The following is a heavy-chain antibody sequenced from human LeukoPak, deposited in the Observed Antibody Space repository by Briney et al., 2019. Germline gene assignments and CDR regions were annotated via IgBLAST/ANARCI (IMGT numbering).Heavy chain of an antibody. Sequence: AGGSLRLSCAASGFTFSSYAMSWVRQAPGKGLEWVSHISGSGGSPYYAVSVKGRFTISRDNSENTLYLQMSTLRAEDTAVYYCAKYMYSSNWYCPFDIWGQGTMVTVSS. CDR3: AKYMYSSNWYCPFDI. CDR1: GFTFSSYA. V-gene: IGHV3-23*01. CDR2: ISGSGGSP. D-gene: IGHD6-13*01. J-gene: IGHJ3*02.